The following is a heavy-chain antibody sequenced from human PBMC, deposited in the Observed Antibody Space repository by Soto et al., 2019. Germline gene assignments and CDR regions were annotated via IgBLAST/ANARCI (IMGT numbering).Heavy chain of an antibody. J-gene: IGHJ3*02. V-gene: IGHV3-9*01. CDR1: GFTLDDYA. CDR3: AKSLLWFGESKGQDAFDI. Sequence: EVQLVESGGGLVQPGRSLRLSCAASGFTLDDYAMHWVRQAPGKGLEWVSGISWNSGSIGYADSVKGRFTISRDNAKNSLYLQMNSLRAEDTALYYCAKSLLWFGESKGQDAFDIWGQGTMVTVSS. D-gene: IGHD3-10*01. CDR2: ISWNSGSI.